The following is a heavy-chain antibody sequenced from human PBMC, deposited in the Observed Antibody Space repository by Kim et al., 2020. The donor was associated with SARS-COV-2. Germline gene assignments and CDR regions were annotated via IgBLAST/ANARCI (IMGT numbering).Heavy chain of an antibody. J-gene: IGHJ6*02. CDR2: IYYSGST. Sequence: SETLSLTCTVSGGSISSSSYYWGWIRQPPGKGLEWIGSIYYSGSTYYNPSLKSRVTISVDTSKNQFSLKLSSVTAADTAVYYCARHGKETYYYDSSGYWDNYYYGMDVWGQGTTVTVSS. CDR1: GGSISSSSYY. V-gene: IGHV4-39*01. CDR3: ARHGKETYYYDSSGYWDNYYYGMDV. D-gene: IGHD3-22*01.